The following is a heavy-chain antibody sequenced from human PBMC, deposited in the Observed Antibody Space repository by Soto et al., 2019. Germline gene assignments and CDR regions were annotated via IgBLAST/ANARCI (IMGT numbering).Heavy chain of an antibody. J-gene: IGHJ4*02. V-gene: IGHV3-30*18. Sequence: QVQLVESGGGVVQPGRSLRLSCAASGFTFSSYGMHWVRQAPGKGLEWVAVISYDGSNKDYADSVKGRFTISRDNSKHTLYLQMNSLRAEDTAVYYCAKGTMIVVVRGEYFDYWGQGTLVTVSS. CDR2: ISYDGSNK. CDR1: GFTFSSYG. D-gene: IGHD3-22*01. CDR3: AKGTMIVVVRGEYFDY.